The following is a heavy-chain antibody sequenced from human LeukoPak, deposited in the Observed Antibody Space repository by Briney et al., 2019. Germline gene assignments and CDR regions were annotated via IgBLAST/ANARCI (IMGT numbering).Heavy chain of an antibody. V-gene: IGHV3-64*01. J-gene: IGHJ4*02. CDR1: GFTFNSYA. CDR2: ITGGGGRT. Sequence: GGSLRLSCAASGFTFNSYAMHWVRQAPGKGLEHVSGITGGGGRTFYASSVKGTFTVSRDNSKNTLFLQMGSLRAEDMAVYYCARERGYTYGYSFDYWGQGTLVTVSS. D-gene: IGHD5-18*01. CDR3: ARERGYTYGYSFDY.